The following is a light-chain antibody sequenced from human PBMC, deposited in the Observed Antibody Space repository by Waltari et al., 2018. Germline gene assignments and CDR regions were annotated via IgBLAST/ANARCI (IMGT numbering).Light chain of an antibody. J-gene: IGLJ1*01. CDR1: SSDVGSYTL. CDR3: CSYAGSSTLL. CDR2: GVS. V-gene: IGLV2-23*01. Sequence: QSALTQPASVSGSPGQSITISCTGTSSDVGSYTLVSWYQQHPGQAPKPMIYGVSKRPSGVSNRFSGSKSGNTASLTISGLQAEDEADYYCCSYAGSSTLLFGTGTKVTVL.